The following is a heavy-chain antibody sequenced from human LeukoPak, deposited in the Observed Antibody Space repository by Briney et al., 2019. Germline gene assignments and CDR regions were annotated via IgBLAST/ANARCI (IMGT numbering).Heavy chain of an antibody. CDR1: GYIFTSYY. Sequence: SAKVSCKASGYIFTSYYMHWVRQAPGQGLEWMGIIDPSSGSTSYAQKFQDRVKMTRDTSRSTVYMELSSLRSEDTAVYYCARRAGDHYYFDYWGQGTLVTVS. CDR2: IDPSSGST. J-gene: IGHJ4*02. V-gene: IGHV1-46*01. D-gene: IGHD7-27*01. CDR3: ARRAGDHYYFDY.